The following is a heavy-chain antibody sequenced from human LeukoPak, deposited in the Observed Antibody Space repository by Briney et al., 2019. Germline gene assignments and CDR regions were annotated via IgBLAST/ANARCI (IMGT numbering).Heavy chain of an antibody. CDR2: INPNSGGT. D-gene: IGHD1-14*01. CDR3: ARLDGTGRSQIMIDY. CDR1: GYTFTGYY. Sequence: ASVKVSCKASGYTFTGYYIHWVRQAPGQGLEWMGRINPNSGGTNSAQKFQGRVTMTWDTSVNTAYLELGSLRSDDTAVYYCARLDGTGRSQIMIDYWGQGTLSPSPQ. J-gene: IGHJ4*02. V-gene: IGHV1-2*06.